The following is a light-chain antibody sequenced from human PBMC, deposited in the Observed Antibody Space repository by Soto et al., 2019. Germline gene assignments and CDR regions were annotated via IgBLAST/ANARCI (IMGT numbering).Light chain of an antibody. J-gene: IGKJ4*01. CDR1: QSISSW. V-gene: IGKV1-5*03. CDR2: KAS. Sequence: DIQMTQSPSTLSASVGDRVTITCRASQSISSWLAWYQQKPGKAPKLLIYKASSLESGVPSWFSGSGSGTEFTLTISSLQTDDFATYYCQQYNSYPTFGGGTKVEIK. CDR3: QQYNSYPT.